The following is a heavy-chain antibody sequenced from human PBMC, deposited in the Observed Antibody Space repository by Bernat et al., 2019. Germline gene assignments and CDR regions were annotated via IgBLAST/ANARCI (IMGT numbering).Heavy chain of an antibody. CDR2: IYYSGST. CDR1: GGSISSYY. D-gene: IGHD4-17*01. CDR3: ARVYGDLLDY. J-gene: IGHJ4*02. V-gene: IGHV4-59*01. Sequence: QVQLQESGPGLMKPSETLSLTCTVSGGSISSYYWSWIRQPPGKGLERIGYIYYSGSTNYNPSLKSRVTISVDTSKNQFSLKLSSVTAADTAVYYCARVYGDLLDYWGQGTLVTVSS.